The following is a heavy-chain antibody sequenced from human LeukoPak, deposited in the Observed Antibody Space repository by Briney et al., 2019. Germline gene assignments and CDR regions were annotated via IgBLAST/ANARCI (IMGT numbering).Heavy chain of an antibody. J-gene: IGHJ4*02. V-gene: IGHV3-23*01. CDR1: GFTFSSYS. CDR2: ISGSGGST. D-gene: IGHD5-24*01. CDR3: AKEEEGYNKYQDYYFDY. Sequence: GGSLRLSCAASGFTFSSYSMNWVRQAPGKGLEWVSAISGSGGSTYYADSVKGRFTISRDNSKNTLYLQMNSLRAEDTAVYYCAKEEEGYNKYQDYYFDYWGQGTLVTVSS.